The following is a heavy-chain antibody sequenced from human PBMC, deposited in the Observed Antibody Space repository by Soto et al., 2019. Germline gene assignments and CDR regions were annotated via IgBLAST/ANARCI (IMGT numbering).Heavy chain of an antibody. Sequence: GESLKISCAASGFTVSSNYMSWVRQAPGKGLEWVSVIYSGGSTYYADSVKGRFTISRDNSKNTLYLQMNSLRAEDTAVYYCARFIAAAGPHFDYWGQGTLVTVSS. CDR3: ARFIAAAGPHFDY. V-gene: IGHV3-53*01. D-gene: IGHD6-13*01. CDR2: IYSGGST. CDR1: GFTVSSNY. J-gene: IGHJ4*02.